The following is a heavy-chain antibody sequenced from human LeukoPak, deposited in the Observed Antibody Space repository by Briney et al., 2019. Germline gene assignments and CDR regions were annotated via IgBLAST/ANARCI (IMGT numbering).Heavy chain of an antibody. CDR2: IYYSGST. CDR1: GGSISSSSYY. D-gene: IGHD3-22*01. J-gene: IGHJ4*02. Sequence: PSETLSLTCAVSGGSISSSSYYWGWIRQPPGKGLEWIGSIYYSGSTYYNPSLKSRVTISVDTSKNQFSLKLSSVTAADTAVYYCARHLDSSGYAYFDYWGQGTLVTVSS. V-gene: IGHV4-39*01. CDR3: ARHLDSSGYAYFDY.